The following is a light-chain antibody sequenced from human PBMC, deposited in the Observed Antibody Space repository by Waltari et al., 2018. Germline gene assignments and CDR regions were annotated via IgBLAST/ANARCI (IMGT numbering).Light chain of an antibody. J-gene: IGKJ1*01. CDR1: QSSDNF. CDR3: QQSYSTRWT. Sequence: DIQMNQSPTHLAASVGERVTIPYRTSQSSDNFLHWYQQKAGKAPRLLIYAATHLQNGVPSRFSGSGSETDFTLTISSLQPEDFATYYCQQSYSTRWTFGQGTVVELK. CDR2: AAT. V-gene: IGKV1-39*01.